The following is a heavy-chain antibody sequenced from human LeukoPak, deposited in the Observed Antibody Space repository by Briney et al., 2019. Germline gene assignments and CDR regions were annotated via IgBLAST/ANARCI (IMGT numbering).Heavy chain of an antibody. CDR1: GYSFTSYW. CDR3: ARAHYDILTGYYYDAFDI. CDR2: IYPGDSDT. J-gene: IGHJ3*02. Sequence: GESLKISCKGSGYSFTSYWIGWVRQMPGKGLEWMGIIYPGDSDTRYSPSFQGQVTISADKSISTAYLQWSSLKASDTAMYYCARAHYDILTGYYYDAFDIWGQGTMVTVSS. V-gene: IGHV5-51*01. D-gene: IGHD3-9*01.